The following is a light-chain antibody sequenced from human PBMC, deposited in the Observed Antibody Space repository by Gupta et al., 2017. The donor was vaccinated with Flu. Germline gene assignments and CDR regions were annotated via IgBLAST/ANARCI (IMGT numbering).Light chain of an antibody. V-gene: IGLV1-51*02. CDR3: GTWDSSRSAVV. J-gene: IGLJ2*01. CDR2: YNN. Sequence: KGTISWSGSSSNIGNNYVFWYQQLPGTAPNLLIYYNNKRPSGIPDRFSGSKSGTSATVAITGLQTGDEADYYCGTWDSSRSAVVFGGGTKLTVL. CDR1: SSNIGNNY.